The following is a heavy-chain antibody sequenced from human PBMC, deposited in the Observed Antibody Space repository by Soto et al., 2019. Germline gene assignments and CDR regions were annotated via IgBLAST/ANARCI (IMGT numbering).Heavy chain of an antibody. CDR1: GYTYTSYG. J-gene: IGHJ6*03. D-gene: IGHD2-2*01. CDR2: ISAYNGNT. Sequence: GASVKVSCKASGYTYTSYGISWVRQAPGQGLEWMGWISAYNGNTNYAQKLQGRVTMTTDTSTSTAYMELRSLRSDDTAVYYCARVRYCSSTSCPGMNYYYYYMDVWGKGTTVTVSS. CDR3: ARVRYCSSTSCPGMNYYYYYMDV. V-gene: IGHV1-18*01.